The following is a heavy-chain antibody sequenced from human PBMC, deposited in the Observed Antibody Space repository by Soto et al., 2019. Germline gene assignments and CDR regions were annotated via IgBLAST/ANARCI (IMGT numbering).Heavy chain of an antibody. CDR3: AKRGVRYFDLSADAFDF. CDR2: ISSSRSTI. CDR1: GFTFSSYS. J-gene: IGHJ3*01. V-gene: IGHV3-48*01. Sequence: GGSLRLSSAASGFTFSSYSMNWFRQAPGKGLERVSYISSSRSTIYSADSVKGRFTISRDNAKNSLYLQMNSLRAEDTAVYYCAKRGVRYFDLSADAFDFWGQGPMVTVS. D-gene: IGHD3-9*01.